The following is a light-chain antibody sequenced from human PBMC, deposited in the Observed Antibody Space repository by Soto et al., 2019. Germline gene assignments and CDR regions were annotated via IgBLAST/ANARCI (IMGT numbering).Light chain of an antibody. Sequence: IQMTQSPSTLSASIGDTVTITCRASQSINRWLAWYQQKPGEAPKLLIYDASSLESGVPSRVSGTGSGTEFTLIISSLQPDDLATYYCQQYGSYWTFGQGTKVEIK. J-gene: IGKJ1*01. CDR1: QSINRW. CDR3: QQYGSYWT. V-gene: IGKV1-5*01. CDR2: DAS.